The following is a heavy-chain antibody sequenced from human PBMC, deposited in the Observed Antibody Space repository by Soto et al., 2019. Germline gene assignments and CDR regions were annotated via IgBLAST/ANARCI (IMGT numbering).Heavy chain of an antibody. V-gene: IGHV4-61*01. Sequence: SETLSLTCTVSGGSFKSGSYSWSWIRQPPGKGLEWIGYVYHTGRTSYNPSLKSRVSISMDTSKNPFSLNLDSVTAADTAVYFCAMDFAYFDSWGQSTLVTVSS. D-gene: IGHD2-2*03. CDR2: VYHTGRT. CDR1: GGSFKSGSYS. J-gene: IGHJ4*02. CDR3: AMDFAYFDS.